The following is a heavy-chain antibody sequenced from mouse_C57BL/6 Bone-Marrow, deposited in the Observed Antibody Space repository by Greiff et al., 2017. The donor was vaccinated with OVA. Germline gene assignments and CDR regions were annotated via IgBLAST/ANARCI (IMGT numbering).Heavy chain of an antibody. CDR1: GYTFTGYW. CDR3: AIIYSCCFFDY. CDR2: IFPGSGST. V-gene: IGHV1-9*01. Sequence: QVQLQQSGAELMKPGASVKLSCKATGYTFTGYWIKWVQQRPGHGLEWIGEIFPGSGSTNYNEKFKGKATFTADTSSHTAYMQLISLTSEYSALYYCAIIYSCCFFDYWGTGTLVTVSA. D-gene: IGHD1-3*01. J-gene: IGHJ3*01.